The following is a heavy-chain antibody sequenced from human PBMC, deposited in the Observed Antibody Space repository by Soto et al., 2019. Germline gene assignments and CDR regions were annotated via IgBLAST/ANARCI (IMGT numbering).Heavy chain of an antibody. D-gene: IGHD2-2*01. CDR1: GFNFSSYA. CDR3: AKFQPPSMFRITIFDY. J-gene: IGHJ4*02. Sequence: GGSLRLSCAASGFNFSSYAMIWVRQAPGKRLEWVSDISGSGGSTYYADSVKGRFTISRDNSKNTLYLQMNSLRAEDTAVYYCAKFQPPSMFRITIFDYWGQGTLVTVSS. V-gene: IGHV3-23*01. CDR2: ISGSGGST.